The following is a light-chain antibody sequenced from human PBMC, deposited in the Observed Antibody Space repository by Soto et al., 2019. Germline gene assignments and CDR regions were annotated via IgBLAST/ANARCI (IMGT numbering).Light chain of an antibody. J-gene: IGKJ4*01. CDR2: AAS. CDR3: QKYTTVPA. CDR1: QGISNY. V-gene: IGKV1-27*01. Sequence: DIQMTQSPSSLSASVGDRVTITCRASQGISNYLAWYQQIPGKVPKLLISAASTFQSGAPSRYSGSGAATDFTITISSLQPEDVANYYCQKYTTVPAFGGGTKVEIK.